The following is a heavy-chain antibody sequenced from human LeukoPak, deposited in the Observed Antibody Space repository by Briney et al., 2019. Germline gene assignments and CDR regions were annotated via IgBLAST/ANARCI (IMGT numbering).Heavy chain of an antibody. D-gene: IGHD1-26*01. Sequence: SETLSLTCTVSGGSISSGSYYWSWIRQPAGKGLEWIGGIYTSGSTNYNPSLKSRVTISVDTSKNQFSLKLSSVTAADTAVYYCKSSPRGGIVGATGGDYWGQGTLVTVSS. J-gene: IGHJ4*02. CDR1: GGSISSGSYY. CDR3: KSSPRGGIVGATGGDY. V-gene: IGHV4-61*02. CDR2: IYTSGST.